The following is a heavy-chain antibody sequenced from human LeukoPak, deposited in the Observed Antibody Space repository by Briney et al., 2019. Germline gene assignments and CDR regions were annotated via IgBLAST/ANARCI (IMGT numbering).Heavy chain of an antibody. D-gene: IGHD6-13*01. Sequence: GRSLRLSCAASGFTFTSYAMHWVRQAPGQRLEWMGWINAGNGNTKYSQKFQGRVTITRDTSASTAYMELSSLRSEDTAVYYCARPRIYSSSWRHEEVYFDYWGQGTLVTVSS. J-gene: IGHJ4*02. V-gene: IGHV1-3*01. CDR3: ARPRIYSSSWRHEEVYFDY. CDR2: INAGNGNT. CDR1: GFTFTSYA.